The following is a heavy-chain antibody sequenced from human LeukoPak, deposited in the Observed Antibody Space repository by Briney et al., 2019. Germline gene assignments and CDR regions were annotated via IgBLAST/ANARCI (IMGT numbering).Heavy chain of an antibody. CDR3: ARFGEYYYYGMDV. V-gene: IGHV3-33*01. D-gene: IGHD3-10*01. J-gene: IGHJ6*02. Sequence: GGCLRLSCVPSGFTLTSYVVHWVRPPPSRGRGWVAVIWYVGCNTYYADSVKGGFTISRDNCKNTLYMQINSLRAEGTAVYYCARFGEYYYYGMDVWGQGTTVTVSS. CDR2: IWYVGCNT. CDR1: GFTLTSYV.